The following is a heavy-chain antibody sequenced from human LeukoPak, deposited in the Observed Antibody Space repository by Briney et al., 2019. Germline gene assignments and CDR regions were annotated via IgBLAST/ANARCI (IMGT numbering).Heavy chain of an antibody. CDR2: IWYDGSNK. CDR1: GFTFSSYG. Sequence: GRSLRLSCAASGFTFSSYGMHWVRQAPGKGLEWVAVIWYDGSNKYYADSVKGRFTISRDNSKNTLYLQMNSLRAEDTAVCYCARRHFTVYSLDYWGQGTLVTVSS. J-gene: IGHJ4*02. V-gene: IGHV3-33*01. CDR3: ARRHFTVYSLDY. D-gene: IGHD2-15*01.